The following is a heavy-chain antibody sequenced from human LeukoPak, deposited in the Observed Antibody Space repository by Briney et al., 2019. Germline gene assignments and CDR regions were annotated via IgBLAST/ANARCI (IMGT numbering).Heavy chain of an antibody. Sequence: GGSLSLSCAASGFTFSDYYMSWIRQAPGKGLEWVSYISSSGSTIYYADSVKGRFTISRDNAENSLYLQMNSLRAEDTAVYYCARDLWFGELNFDYWGQGTLVTVSS. D-gene: IGHD3-10*01. J-gene: IGHJ4*02. CDR3: ARDLWFGELNFDY. CDR2: ISSSGSTI. V-gene: IGHV3-11*01. CDR1: GFTFSDYY.